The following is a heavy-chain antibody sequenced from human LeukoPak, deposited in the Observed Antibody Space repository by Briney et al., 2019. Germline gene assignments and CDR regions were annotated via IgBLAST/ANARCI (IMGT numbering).Heavy chain of an antibody. D-gene: IGHD4-17*01. Sequence: GGSLRLSCAASGFTFSSYAMSWIRQAPGKGLEWVSYISSSGSTIYYADSVKGRFTISRDNAKNSLYLQMNSLRAEDTAVYYCARSETWATVTEYYFDYWGQGTLVTVSS. CDR1: GFTFSSYA. CDR3: ARSETWATVTEYYFDY. V-gene: IGHV3-11*01. J-gene: IGHJ4*02. CDR2: ISSSGSTI.